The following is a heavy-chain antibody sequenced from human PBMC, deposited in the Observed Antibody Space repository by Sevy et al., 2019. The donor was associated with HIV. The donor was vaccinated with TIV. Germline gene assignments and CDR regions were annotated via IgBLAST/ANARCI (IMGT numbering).Heavy chain of an antibody. CDR1: GFTFSSYW. V-gene: IGHV3-7*03. D-gene: IGHD3-3*01. J-gene: IGHJ4*02. Sequence: GGSQRLSCAASGFTFSSYWMSWVRQAPGKGLEWVANIKQDGSEKYYVDSVKGRFTISRDNAKNSLYLQMNSLRAEDTAVYYCARTYDFWSGYYGYYFDYWGQGTLVTVSS. CDR2: IKQDGSEK. CDR3: ARTYDFWSGYYGYYFDY.